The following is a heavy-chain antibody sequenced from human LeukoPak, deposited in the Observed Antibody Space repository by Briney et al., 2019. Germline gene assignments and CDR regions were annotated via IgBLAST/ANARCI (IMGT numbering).Heavy chain of an antibody. CDR1: GFTFRTYG. J-gene: IGHJ5*02. Sequence: GGSLRLSCAASGFTFRTYGMHWVRQTPGEGLEWVAFLWFDGSHQYYADSVRGRFIISRDNSNNTLYLQMNSLRADDTAVYYCARDGNYFDTTPNWFDTWGQGTLVTVSS. V-gene: IGHV3-33*01. CDR2: LWFDGSHQ. CDR3: ARDGNYFDTTPNWFDT. D-gene: IGHD3-22*01.